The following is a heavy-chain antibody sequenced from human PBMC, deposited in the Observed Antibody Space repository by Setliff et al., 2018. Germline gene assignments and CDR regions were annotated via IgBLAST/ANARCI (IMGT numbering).Heavy chain of an antibody. V-gene: IGHV4-34*12. J-gene: IGHJ6*03. CDR3: AREQWLDPPGYYYMDV. D-gene: IGHD6-19*01. Sequence: SETLSLTCAVYGGSFSGYYWSWIRQPPGKRLEWIGEIVHSGSTNYNPSLKSRVTISMDTSKNQFSLKVSSVTAADMAVYYCAREQWLDPPGYYYMDVWAKGTTVTVSS. CDR1: GGSFSGYY. CDR2: IVHSGST.